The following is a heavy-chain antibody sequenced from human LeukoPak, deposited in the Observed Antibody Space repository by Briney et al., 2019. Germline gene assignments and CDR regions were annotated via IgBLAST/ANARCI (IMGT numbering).Heavy chain of an antibody. V-gene: IGHV3-23*01. D-gene: IGHD6-19*01. CDR3: SNGRTSSGTLQHDY. CDR2: ISDNSGNT. CDR1: GFTFSSFA. J-gene: IGHJ4*02. Sequence: GGSLRLSCAASGFTFSSFAMSWVRQAPGQGLEWVSAISDNSGNTYYADSVKGRFTISRDNSENTLYLQMNCLRAEDTALYYCSNGRTSSGTLQHDYWGQGTLVTVSS.